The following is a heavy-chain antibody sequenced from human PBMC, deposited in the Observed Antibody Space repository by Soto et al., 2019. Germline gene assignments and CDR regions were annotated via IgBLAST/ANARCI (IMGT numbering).Heavy chain of an antibody. CDR1: GFTFSSYA. J-gene: IGHJ4*02. CDR3: AKGPKDITIFGVVPFYC. V-gene: IGHV3-23*01. D-gene: IGHD3-3*01. CDR2: ISGSGGST. Sequence: EVQLLESGGGLVQPGGSLRLSCAASGFTFSSYAMSWVRQAPGKGLEWVSAISGSGGSTYYADSVKGRFTISRDNSKNTLYLQMNILRVEDTSVYYCAKGPKDITIFGVVPFYCWGQGTLVTVSS.